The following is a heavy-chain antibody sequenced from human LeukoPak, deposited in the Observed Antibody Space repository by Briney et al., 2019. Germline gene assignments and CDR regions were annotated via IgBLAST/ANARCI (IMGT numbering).Heavy chain of an antibody. V-gene: IGHV3-48*01. Sequence: GGSLRLSCAASGFTLSSYSMIWVRQAPGKGLEWVSYITSSSSTIYYADSVKGRFTISRDNAKNSLYLQMSSLSAEDTAVYYCARTTTPHYYGSGSYALGYWGQGTLVTVPS. CDR1: GFTLSSYS. CDR2: ITSSSSTI. J-gene: IGHJ4*02. CDR3: ARTTTPHYYGSGSYALGY. D-gene: IGHD3-10*01.